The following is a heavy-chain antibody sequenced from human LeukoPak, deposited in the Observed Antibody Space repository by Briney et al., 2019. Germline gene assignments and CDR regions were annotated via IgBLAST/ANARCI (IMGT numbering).Heavy chain of an antibody. Sequence: SETLSLTCAVYGGSFSGYYWSWIRQPPGKGLEWIGEINHSGSTNYNPSLKSRVTISVDTSKNQFSLKLSSVTAADTAVYYCARDHSSGWYWRHYYYYGMDVWGQGTTVTVSS. CDR2: INHSGST. D-gene: IGHD6-19*01. CDR3: ARDHSSGWYWRHYYYYGMDV. CDR1: GGSFSGYY. J-gene: IGHJ6*02. V-gene: IGHV4-34*01.